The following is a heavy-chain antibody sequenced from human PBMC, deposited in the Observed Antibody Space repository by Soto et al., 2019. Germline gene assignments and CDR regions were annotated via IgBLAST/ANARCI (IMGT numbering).Heavy chain of an antibody. J-gene: IGHJ4*02. V-gene: IGHV4-30-2*01. Sequence: TLSLTCAVSGGSISSGGYSWSWIRQPPGKGLEWIGYIYHSGSTYYNPSLKSRVTISVDRSKNQFSLKLSSVTAADTAVYYCARGVGPLRIYYYDSYYFDYWGQGTLVTVSS. D-gene: IGHD3-22*01. CDR3: ARGVGPLRIYYYDSYYFDY. CDR2: IYHSGST. CDR1: GGSISSGGYS.